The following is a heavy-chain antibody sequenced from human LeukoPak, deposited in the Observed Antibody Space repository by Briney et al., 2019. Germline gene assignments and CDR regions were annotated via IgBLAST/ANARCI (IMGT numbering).Heavy chain of an antibody. V-gene: IGHV3-23*01. Sequence: PGGALRLSCAASGFTFSSHAMSGVRQAPGKGLEWVSAISSSSDHIYYADSVQGRFTISRDNSKNTLYLQMNSLRAEDTALYYCANFVDTSMGGNDYWGQGTLVTVSS. CDR1: GFTFSSHA. J-gene: IGHJ4*02. CDR3: ANFVDTSMGGNDY. D-gene: IGHD5-18*01. CDR2: ISSSSDHI.